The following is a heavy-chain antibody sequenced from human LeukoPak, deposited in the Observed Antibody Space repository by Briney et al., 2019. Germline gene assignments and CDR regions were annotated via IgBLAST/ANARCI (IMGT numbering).Heavy chain of an antibody. CDR2: IWYDGSNK. J-gene: IGHJ4*02. D-gene: IGHD6-13*01. CDR3: ARAPGGSPGMGFDC. Sequence: GRSLSLSCAASGFTFSSYGMHWVRQAPGKGLEWVAVIWYDGSNKYYADSVKGRFTISRDNSKNTLYLQMNSLRAEDTAVYYCARAPGGSPGMGFDCWGQATVVTV. V-gene: IGHV3-33*01. CDR1: GFTFSSYG.